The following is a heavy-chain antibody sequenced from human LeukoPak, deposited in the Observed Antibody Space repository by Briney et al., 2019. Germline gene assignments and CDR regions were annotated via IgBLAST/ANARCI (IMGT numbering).Heavy chain of an antibody. Sequence: SETLSLTCTVSGGSISSYYWSWIRQPPGKGLEWTGYIYYSGSTNYNPSLKSRVTISVDTSKNQFSLKLSSVTAADTAVYYCARGRWYGSSSWYPSPRWGDYWGQGTLVTVSS. CDR3: ARGRWYGSSSWYPSPRWGDY. J-gene: IGHJ4*02. CDR1: GGSISSYY. CDR2: IYYSGST. V-gene: IGHV4-59*08. D-gene: IGHD6-13*01.